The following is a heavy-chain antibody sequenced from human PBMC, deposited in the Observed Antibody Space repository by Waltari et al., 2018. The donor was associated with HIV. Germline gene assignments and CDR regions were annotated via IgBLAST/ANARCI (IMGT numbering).Heavy chain of an antibody. J-gene: IGHJ4*02. CDR1: GFTFSSYA. Sequence: EVQLLESGGGLVQPGGSLRLSCAASGFTFSSYAMSWVRQAPGEGLELVRTISGSGGSTYYADSVKGRFTISRDNSKNTLYLQMNSLRAEDTAVYYCAKEVVVVAATSDYWGQGTLVTVSS. V-gene: IGHV3-23*01. CDR2: ISGSGGST. D-gene: IGHD2-15*01. CDR3: AKEVVVVAATSDY.